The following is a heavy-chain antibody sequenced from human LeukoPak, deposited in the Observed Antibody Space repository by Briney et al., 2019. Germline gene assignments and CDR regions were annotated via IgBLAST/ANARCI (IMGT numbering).Heavy chain of an antibody. CDR2: IIPILGIA. CDR1: GGTFSSYA. CDR3: ALGYCSSTSCPHAFDI. V-gene: IGHV1-69*04. J-gene: IGHJ3*02. D-gene: IGHD2-2*01. Sequence: SVKVSCKASGGTFSSYAISWVRQAPGQGLEWMGRIIPILGIANYAQKFQGRVTITADKSTSTAYMELSSLRSEDTAVYYSALGYCSSTSCPHAFDIWGQGTMVTVSS.